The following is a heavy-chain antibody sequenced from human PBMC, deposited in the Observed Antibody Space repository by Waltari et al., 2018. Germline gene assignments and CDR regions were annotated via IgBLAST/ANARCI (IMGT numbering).Heavy chain of an antibody. CDR1: SGSFSGYW. CDR3: AIRTFDSGTYSHPYYFDS. V-gene: IGHV4-34*01. Sequence: QVQLQQWGAGLLKPSETLSLTCAVYSGSFSGYWWTWIRQPPGKGLEWIGEINHGGSPNYNPSLKSRVALLVDTSKSHLSLGLTSVTAADTAVYYCAIRTFDSGTYSHPYYFDSWGQGTLVTVSS. CDR2: INHGGSP. D-gene: IGHD3-10*01. J-gene: IGHJ4*02.